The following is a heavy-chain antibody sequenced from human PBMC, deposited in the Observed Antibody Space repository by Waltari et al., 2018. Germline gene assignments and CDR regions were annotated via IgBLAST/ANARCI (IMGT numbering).Heavy chain of an antibody. CDR2: IRPSGDST. J-gene: IGHJ4*02. CDR3: AREKKGGYFDY. Sequence: QVQLVQSGAEVKKPGASMKVSCKASGYYSSGYYTHWVRQATGQGLQWMGLIRPSGDSTNYAQKFRGRVSMTRDTSTNTVYMELGSLTSEDTAVYYCAREKKGGYFDYWGQGTPVTVSS. D-gene: IGHD3-22*01. V-gene: IGHV1-46*01. CDR1: GYYSSGYY.